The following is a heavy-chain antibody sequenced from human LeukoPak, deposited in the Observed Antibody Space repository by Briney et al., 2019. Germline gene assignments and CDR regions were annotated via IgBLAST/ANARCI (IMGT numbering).Heavy chain of an antibody. J-gene: IGHJ6*03. D-gene: IGHD6-13*01. Sequence: ASVKVSCKASGYTFTGYYMHWVRQAPGQGLEWMGWMNPNSGNTGYAQKFQGRVTMTRNTSISTAYMELSSLRSEDTAVYYCARSELAAAGMVFYYYYYYMDVWGKGTTVTVSS. CDR2: MNPNSGNT. CDR1: GYTFTGYY. V-gene: IGHV1-8*02. CDR3: ARSELAAAGMVFYYYYYYMDV.